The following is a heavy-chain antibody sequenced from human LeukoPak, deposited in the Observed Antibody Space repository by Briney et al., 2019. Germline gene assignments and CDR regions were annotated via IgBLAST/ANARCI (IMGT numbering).Heavy chain of an antibody. CDR1: GFIFSNFA. J-gene: IGHJ3*01. V-gene: IGHV3-33*01. Sequence: GGSLRLSCAASGFIFSNFAIYWVRQAPGKGLEWVAVIWYDGSKKYYADSVKGRFTISRDNSKNTVYLQVNSLRAEDTAVYYCARAFRGYDSDAFDFWGQGTMVTVSS. CDR3: ARAFRGYDSDAFDF. D-gene: IGHD5-12*01. CDR2: IWYDGSKK.